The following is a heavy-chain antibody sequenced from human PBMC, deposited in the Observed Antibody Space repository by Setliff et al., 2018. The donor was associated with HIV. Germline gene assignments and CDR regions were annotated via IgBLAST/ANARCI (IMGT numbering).Heavy chain of an antibody. D-gene: IGHD6-13*01. CDR1: GYSFSSYY. Sequence: ASVKVSCKASGYSFSSYYVHWVRQAPGQGLEWMGIVNPRGGEANYAQRFHGRLTVTTDTSTSTVYMELRLLTSDDTAIYYCAREGHVATPGSSEFDPWGQGTLVTSPQ. J-gene: IGHJ5*02. V-gene: IGHV1-46*01. CDR3: AREGHVATPGSSEFDP. CDR2: VNPRGGEA.